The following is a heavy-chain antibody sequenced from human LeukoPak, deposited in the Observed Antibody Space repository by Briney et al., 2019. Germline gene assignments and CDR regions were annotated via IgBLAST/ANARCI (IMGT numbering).Heavy chain of an antibody. CDR2: IYSGGST. CDR3: ARGGYSYGPQAY. J-gene: IGHJ4*02. CDR1: GFTVSSNY. D-gene: IGHD5-18*01. V-gene: IGHV3-53*01. Sequence: GGSLRLSCAASGFTVSSNYMSWVRQAPGKGLEWVTVIYSGGSTYYAASVKGRFTISRDNSKNTLNLQMNSLRAEDKAVYYCARGGYSYGPQAYWGQGTLVTVSS.